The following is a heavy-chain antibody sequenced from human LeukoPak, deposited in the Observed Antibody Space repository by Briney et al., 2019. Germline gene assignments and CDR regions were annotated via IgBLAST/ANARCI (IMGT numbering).Heavy chain of an antibody. CDR1: GFTFSSYA. Sequence: PGGSLRLSCAASGFTFSSYAMSWVRQAPGKGLEWVSAISGSGGSTYYADSVKGRFTISRDNSKNTLYLQMNSLRAEDTAVYYCAKDGLDGSGSSNYYYYGMDVWGQGTTVTVSS. V-gene: IGHV3-23*01. CDR2: ISGSGGST. CDR3: AKDGLDGSGSSNYYYYGMDV. J-gene: IGHJ6*02. D-gene: IGHD3-10*01.